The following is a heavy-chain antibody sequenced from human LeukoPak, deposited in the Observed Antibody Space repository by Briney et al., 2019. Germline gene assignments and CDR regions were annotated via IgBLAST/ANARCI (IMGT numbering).Heavy chain of an antibody. CDR2: ISYDGSNK. CDR1: GFTFSSYA. J-gene: IGHJ4*02. Sequence: GGSLRLSCAASGFTFSSYAMHWVRQAPGKGLEWVAVISYDGSNKYYADSVKGRFTISRDNSKNTLYLQMNSLRAEDTAVYYCAGGCLGDGGFDYRGQGTLVTVSS. CDR3: AGGCLGDGGFDY. V-gene: IGHV3-30*04. D-gene: IGHD4-23*01.